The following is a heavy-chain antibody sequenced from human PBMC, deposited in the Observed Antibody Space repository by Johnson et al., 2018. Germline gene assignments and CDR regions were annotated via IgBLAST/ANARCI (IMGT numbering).Heavy chain of an antibody. CDR3: VKDLAGNDNYMDV. Sequence: VQSGRSLRLSCVGSGFTFGDYAMHWVRLGPGEGLEWVSGISWNSVSVGYAVSVKGRCTISRDNAKNYLYLQMSSLRVEDTALYYCVKDLAGNDNYMDVWGKGTTVTVSS. CDR2: ISWNSVSV. CDR1: GFTFGDYA. J-gene: IGHJ6*03. V-gene: IGHV3-9*01. D-gene: IGHD1-1*01.